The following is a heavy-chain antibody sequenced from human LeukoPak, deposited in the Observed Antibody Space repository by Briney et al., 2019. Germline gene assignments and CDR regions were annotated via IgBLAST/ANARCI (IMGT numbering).Heavy chain of an antibody. Sequence: GGSLRLSCTASGFTLSSFWMSWVRQAPGKGLEWVANIKQDGSEKYYVDSVKGRFTISRDNAKNSLYLQMNSLRAEDTAVYYCARDDSSGWSLYYYYYNGMDVWGQGTTVTVSS. V-gene: IGHV3-7*01. CDR2: IKQDGSEK. D-gene: IGHD6-19*01. CDR1: GFTLSSFW. J-gene: IGHJ6*02. CDR3: ARDDSSGWSLYYYYYNGMDV.